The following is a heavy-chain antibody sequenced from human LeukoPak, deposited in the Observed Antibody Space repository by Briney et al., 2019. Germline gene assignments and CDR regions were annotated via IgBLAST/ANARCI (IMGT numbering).Heavy chain of an antibody. CDR3: ARESLGSVIPHYFDY. Sequence: GGSLRLSCAASGFTFSSYWMSWVRQAPGKGLEWVANIKQEGSEKYYVDSVKGRFTISRDNAKNSLYLQMNSLRAEDTAVYYCARESLGSVIPHYFDYWGQGTLVTVSS. CDR2: IKQEGSEK. CDR1: GFTFSSYW. D-gene: IGHD1-26*01. V-gene: IGHV3-7*01. J-gene: IGHJ4*02.